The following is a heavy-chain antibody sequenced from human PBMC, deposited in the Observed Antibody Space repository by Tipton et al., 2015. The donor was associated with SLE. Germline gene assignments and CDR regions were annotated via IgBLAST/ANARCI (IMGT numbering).Heavy chain of an antibody. CDR2: IYYSGST. CDR3: ARDSGYSSGLDY. CDR1: GGSISSSSYY. J-gene: IGHJ4*02. V-gene: IGHV4-39*07. Sequence: TLSLTCSVSGGSISSSSYYWGWIRQPPGKGLEWIGSIYYSGSTFYIPSLKSRVTISVDTSKNQFFLILSSVTAADTAVYYCARDSGYSSGLDYWGQGTLVTVSS. D-gene: IGHD5-18*01.